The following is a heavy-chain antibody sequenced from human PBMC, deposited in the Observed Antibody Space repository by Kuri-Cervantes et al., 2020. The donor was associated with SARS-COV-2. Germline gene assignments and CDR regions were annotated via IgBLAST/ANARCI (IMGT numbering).Heavy chain of an antibody. J-gene: IGHJ6*03. CDR1: GFSISDRAYW. V-gene: IGHV3-7*01. D-gene: IGHD3-3*01. Sequence: GESLKISCTASGFSISDRAYWMTWVRQTPGMGLEWVANIKRDGSEGFYVDSVKGRFTISRDNAKNSLYLQMNSLRAEDTAVYYCARGRNFWSGYQDSYYYYYYMDVWGKGTTVTVSS. CDR3: ARGRNFWSGYQDSYYYYYYMDV. CDR2: IKRDGSEG.